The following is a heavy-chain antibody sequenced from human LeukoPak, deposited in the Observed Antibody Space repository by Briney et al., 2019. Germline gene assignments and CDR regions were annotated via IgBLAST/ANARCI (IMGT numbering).Heavy chain of an antibody. V-gene: IGHV1-69*05. CDR2: IIPIFGTA. D-gene: IGHD6-19*01. CDR1: GGTFSSYA. Sequence: RASVKVSCKASGGTFSSYAISWVRQAPGQGLEWMGGIIPIFGTANYAQKFQGRATITTDESTSTAYMELSSLRSEDTAVYYCATGYSSGWGPYYYYYMDVWGKGTTVTVSS. CDR3: ATGYSSGWGPYYYYYMDV. J-gene: IGHJ6*03.